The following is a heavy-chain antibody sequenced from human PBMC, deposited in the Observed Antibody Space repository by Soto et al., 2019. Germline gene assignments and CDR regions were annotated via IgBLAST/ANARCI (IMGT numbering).Heavy chain of an antibody. V-gene: IGHV4-34*01. D-gene: IGHD3-16*02. Sequence: SETLSLTCAVYGGSFSGYYWSWIRQPPGKGLEWIGEINHSGSTNYNPSLKSRVTISVDTSKNQFSLKLSSVTAADTAVYYCARGKLSDYVWGSYRYHFDYWGQGTVVTAPQ. J-gene: IGHJ4*02. CDR3: ARGKLSDYVWGSYRYHFDY. CDR1: GGSFSGYY. CDR2: INHSGST.